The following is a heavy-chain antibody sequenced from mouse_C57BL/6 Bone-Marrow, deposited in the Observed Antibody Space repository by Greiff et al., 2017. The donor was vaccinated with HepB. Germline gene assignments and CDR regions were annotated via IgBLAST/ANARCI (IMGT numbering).Heavy chain of an antibody. J-gene: IGHJ4*01. Sequence: QVQLQQPGAELVKPGASVKLSCKASGYTFTSYWMHWVKQRPGQGLEWIGEILPGSGSTNYNEKFKGKATFTADTSSNTAYMQLSSLTTEDSAIYYCAKGTYYDYAWGQGTSVTVSS. CDR1: GYTFTSYW. V-gene: IGHV1-64*01. CDR2: ILPGSGST. D-gene: IGHD2-4*01. CDR3: AKGTYYDYA.